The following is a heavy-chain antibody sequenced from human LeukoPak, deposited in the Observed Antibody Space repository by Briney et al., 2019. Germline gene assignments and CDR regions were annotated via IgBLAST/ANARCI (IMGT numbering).Heavy chain of an antibody. CDR2: IYYSGST. V-gene: IGHV4-59*01. J-gene: IGHJ4*02. CDR3: ARVKDTDYGDYGNYFDY. Sequence: PSETLSLTCTVSGGSISSYYWSWIRQPPGKGLEWIGYIYYSGSTNYNPSLKSRVTISVDTSKNQFSLKLSSVTAADTAVYYCARVKDTDYGDYGNYFDYWGQGTLVTVSS. CDR1: GGSISSYY. D-gene: IGHD4-17*01.